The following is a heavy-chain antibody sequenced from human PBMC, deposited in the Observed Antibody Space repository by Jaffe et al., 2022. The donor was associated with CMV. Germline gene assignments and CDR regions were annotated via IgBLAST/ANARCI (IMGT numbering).Heavy chain of an antibody. CDR2: IIPILGIA. CDR1: GGTFSSYA. J-gene: IGHJ2*01. Sequence: QVQLVQSGAEVKKPGSSVKVSCKASGGTFSSYAISWVRQAPGQGLEWMGRIIPILGIANYAQKFQGRVTITADKSTSTAYMELSSLRSEDTAVYYCARDYLSYYDSSGYHYLRYFDLWGRGTLVTVSS. V-gene: IGHV1-69*09. D-gene: IGHD3-22*01. CDR3: ARDYLSYYDSSGYHYLRYFDL.